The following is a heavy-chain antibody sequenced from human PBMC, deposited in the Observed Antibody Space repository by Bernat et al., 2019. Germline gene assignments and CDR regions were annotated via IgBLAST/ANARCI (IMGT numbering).Heavy chain of an antibody. J-gene: IGHJ3*02. CDR1: GYTFTSYG. CDR2: ISAYNGNT. CDR3: ARLLVYCSGGSCYSIDAFDI. D-gene: IGHD2-15*01. V-gene: IGHV1-18*01. Sequence: QVQLVQSGAEVKKPGASVKVSCKASGYTFTSYGISWVRQAPGQGLEWMGWISAYNGNTNYAQKLQGRVTMTTDTSTSTAYMELRSLRSDDTAVYYCARLLVYCSGGSCYSIDAFDIWGQGTMVTVSS.